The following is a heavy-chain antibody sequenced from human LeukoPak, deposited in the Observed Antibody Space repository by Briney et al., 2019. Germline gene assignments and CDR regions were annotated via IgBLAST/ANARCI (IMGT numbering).Heavy chain of an antibody. Sequence: GGSLRLPCAVSGWSFSTYWMSWVRQVPGKGLEWVSSINQVGSGTHYADSVRGRFTISRDNAKNSLYLQMNSLRVEDTATYYCAGEPRQLAFWGQGTLVTVSS. J-gene: IGHJ4*02. CDR2: INQVGSGT. CDR3: AGEPRQLAF. V-gene: IGHV3-7*03. CDR1: GWSFSTYW. D-gene: IGHD6-6*01.